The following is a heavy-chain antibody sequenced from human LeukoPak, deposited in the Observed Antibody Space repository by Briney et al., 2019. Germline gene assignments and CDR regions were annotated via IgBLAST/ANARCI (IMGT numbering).Heavy chain of an antibody. CDR2: IWYDGSNK. V-gene: IGHV3-33*01. CDR1: GFTFSSYG. CDR3: ARDAHRYSGSYFDY. Sequence: GGSLRLSCAASGFTFSSYGMHWVRQAPGKGLEWAAVIWYDGSNKYYADSVKGRFTISRDNSKNTLYLQMNSLRAEDTAVYYCARDAHRYSGSYFDYWGQGTLVTVSS. D-gene: IGHD1-26*01. J-gene: IGHJ4*02.